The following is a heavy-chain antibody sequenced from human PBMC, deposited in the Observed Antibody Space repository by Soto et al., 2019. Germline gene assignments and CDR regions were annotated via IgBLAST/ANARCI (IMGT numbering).Heavy chain of an antibody. Sequence: EVQLVESGGGLVQPGRSLRLSCAASGFTFDDFAMHWVRQPPGKGLEWVSIITWNSGTIAYADSVKGRFTISRENAKNSLYLQMSSPRAAETSWYFCAQDSGRDGNTAVDYWGQGTLVTGSS. CDR2: ITWNSGTI. CDR1: GFTFDDFA. V-gene: IGHV3-9*01. J-gene: IGHJ4*02. D-gene: IGHD6-25*01. CDR3: AQDSGRDGNTAVDY.